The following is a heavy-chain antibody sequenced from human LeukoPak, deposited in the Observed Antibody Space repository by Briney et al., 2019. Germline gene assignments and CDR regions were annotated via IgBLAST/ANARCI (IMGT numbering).Heavy chain of an antibody. J-gene: IGHJ3*02. Sequence: SETLSLTCTVSGGSISSSSYYWGWIRQPPGKGLEWIGSIYYSGSTYYNPSLKSRVTISVDTSKNQFSLKLSSVTAADTAVYYCARVYYYDSSGYYLGGAFDIWGQGTMVTVSS. CDR2: IYYSGST. CDR3: ARVYYYDSSGYYLGGAFDI. CDR1: GGSISSSSYY. V-gene: IGHV4-39*07. D-gene: IGHD3-22*01.